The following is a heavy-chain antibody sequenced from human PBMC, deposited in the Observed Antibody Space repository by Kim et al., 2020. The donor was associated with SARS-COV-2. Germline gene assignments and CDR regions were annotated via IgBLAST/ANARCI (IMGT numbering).Heavy chain of an antibody. J-gene: IGHJ6*02. CDR1: GFTFSSYG. D-gene: IGHD3-9*01. CDR2: IWYDGSNK. Sequence: GGSLRLSCAASGFTFSSYGMHWVRQAPGKGLEWVAVIWYDGSNKYYADSVKGRFTISRDNSKNTLYLQMNSLRAEDTAVYYCAKDLLLRYFDWSPYNPPYYYYGMDVWGQGTTVTVSS. CDR3: AKDLLLRYFDWSPYNPPYYYYGMDV. V-gene: IGHV3-33*06.